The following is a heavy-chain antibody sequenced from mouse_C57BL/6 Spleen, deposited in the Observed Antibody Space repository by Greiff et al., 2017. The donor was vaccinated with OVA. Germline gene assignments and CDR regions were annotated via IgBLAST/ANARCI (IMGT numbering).Heavy chain of an antibody. CDR2: IGPGSGST. CDR3: ARSRYYYGSSFEDYAMDY. CDR1: GYTFTDYY. J-gene: IGHJ4*01. Sequence: QVQLQQSGAELVKPGASVQISCKASGYTFTDYYINWVKQRPGQGLEWIGKIGPGSGSTYYNEKFKGKATLTADKSSSTVYMQLSSLTSEDSAVYFCARSRYYYGSSFEDYAMDYWGQGTSVTVSS. D-gene: IGHD1-1*01. V-gene: IGHV1-77*01.